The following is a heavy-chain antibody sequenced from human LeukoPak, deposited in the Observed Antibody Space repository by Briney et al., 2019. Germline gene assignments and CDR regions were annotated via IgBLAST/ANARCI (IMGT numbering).Heavy chain of an antibody. V-gene: IGHV3-21*01. J-gene: IGHJ4*02. CDR1: GFTLSSSA. CDR3: ARDLLRRYFDY. Sequence: GGSLRLSCAASGFTLSSSAMNWVRQAPGKGLEWVSSINNVASHIYYAGSVRGRFTISRDNAKNSVYLQMNSLRAEDTAVYYCARDLLRRYFDYWGQGTLVTVSS. CDR2: INNVASHI.